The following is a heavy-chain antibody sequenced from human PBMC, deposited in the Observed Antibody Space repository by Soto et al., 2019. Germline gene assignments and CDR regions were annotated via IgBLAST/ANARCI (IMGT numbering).Heavy chain of an antibody. CDR2: IYYSGTT. J-gene: IGHJ6*02. Sequence: SETLSLTCTVSGGSTSSGDYYWSWIRQPPGKGLEWIGYIYYSGTTYYNPSLKSRVTISVDTSKNQFSLKVSSVTAADTAVYYCARALIQLWPHYYGMDVWGQGTTVTVSS. CDR1: GGSTSSGDYY. CDR3: ARALIQLWPHYYGMDV. D-gene: IGHD5-18*01. V-gene: IGHV4-30-4*01.